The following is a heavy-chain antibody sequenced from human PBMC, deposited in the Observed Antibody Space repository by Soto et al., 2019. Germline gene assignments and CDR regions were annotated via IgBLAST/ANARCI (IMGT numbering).Heavy chain of an antibody. J-gene: IGHJ6*02. CDR2: ISYDGSNK. D-gene: IGHD2-15*01. Sequence: QVQLVESGGGVVQPGRSLRLSCAASGFTFSSYGMNWVRQAPGKGLEWVAVISYDGSNKYYADSVKGRFTISRDNSKNTLYLQMNSLRAEDTAVYYCAKDRYCSGGSCIYYYYGMDVWGQGTTVTVSS. CDR1: GFTFSSYG. V-gene: IGHV3-30*18. CDR3: AKDRYCSGGSCIYYYYGMDV.